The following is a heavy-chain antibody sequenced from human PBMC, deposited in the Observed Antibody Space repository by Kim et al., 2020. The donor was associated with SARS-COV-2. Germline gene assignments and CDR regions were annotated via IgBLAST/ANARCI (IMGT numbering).Heavy chain of an antibody. J-gene: IGHJ4*02. Sequence: VGSLRLSCAASGFTFSSYSMNWVREAPGKGLEWVSSISSSGSYIYYADSVKGRFTISRDNAKNSLYLQMNSLRAEDTAVYYCARKGITAAGTTDYWGQGT. CDR2: ISSSGSYI. V-gene: IGHV3-21*01. CDR3: ARKGITAAGTTDY. CDR1: GFTFSSYS. D-gene: IGHD6-13*01.